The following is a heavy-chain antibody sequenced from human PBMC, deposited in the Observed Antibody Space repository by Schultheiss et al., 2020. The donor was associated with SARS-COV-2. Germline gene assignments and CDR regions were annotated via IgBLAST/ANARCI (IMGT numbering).Heavy chain of an antibody. CDR3: ARVGRGAFDY. CDR2: IYYSGST. CDR1: GGSVSSGSYY. Sequence: GSLRLSCTVSGGSVSSGSYYWSWIRQPPGKGLEWIGYIYYSGSTNYNPSLKSRVTISVDTSKNQFSLKLSSVTAADTAVYYCARVGRGAFDYWGQGTLVTVSS. V-gene: IGHV4-61*01. J-gene: IGHJ4*02. D-gene: IGHD3-16*01.